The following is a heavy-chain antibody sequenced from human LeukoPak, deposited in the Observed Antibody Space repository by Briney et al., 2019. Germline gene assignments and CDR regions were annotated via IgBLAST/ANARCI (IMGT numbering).Heavy chain of an antibody. V-gene: IGHV4-4*07. CDR2: MYTSGST. J-gene: IGHJ1*01. CDR1: GGSTSNYY. CDR3: ARAAGHCNTTTCYPEYFQH. Sequence: SETLSLTCTVSGGSTSNYYWSWIRQPAGKGLEWIARMYTSGSTKYNPSLKSRVTVSVDTSRNQFSLNLSSVTAADTAVYYCARAAGHCNTTTCYPEYFQHWGQGTLVTVSS. D-gene: IGHD2-2*01.